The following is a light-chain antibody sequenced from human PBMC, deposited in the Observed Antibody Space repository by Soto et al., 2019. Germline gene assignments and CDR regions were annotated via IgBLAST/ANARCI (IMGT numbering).Light chain of an antibody. V-gene: IGLV2-14*01. CDR2: DVS. CDR1: SSDVGGYNY. CDR3: SSYTSSITLYV. J-gene: IGLJ1*01. Sequence: QSALTQPASVSGSPGQSITISCTGTSSDVGGYNYVSWYQQHPGKAPKLMIYDVSNRPSGVSNRFSGSKSGNTASLTISWLQAEDEADYYCSSYTSSITLYVFGTGTKLTVL.